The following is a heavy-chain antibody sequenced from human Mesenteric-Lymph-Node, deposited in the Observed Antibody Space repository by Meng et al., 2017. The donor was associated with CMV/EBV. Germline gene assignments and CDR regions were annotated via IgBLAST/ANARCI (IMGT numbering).Heavy chain of an antibody. J-gene: IGHJ4*02. CDR1: GFTFSNYA. D-gene: IGHD6-19*01. V-gene: IGHV3-23*01. CDR2: VSGGGGST. CDR3: AKTGSGWIHDY. Sequence: LTGAASGFTFSNYAMSWVRQAPGKGLEWVSLVSGGGGSTYYADSVKGRLTVSRDNSKNTLYLQMNSLRAEDTALYYCAKTGSGWIHDYWGQGTLVTVSS.